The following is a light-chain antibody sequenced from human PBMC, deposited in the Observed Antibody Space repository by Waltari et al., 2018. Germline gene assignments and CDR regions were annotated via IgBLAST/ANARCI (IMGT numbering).Light chain of an antibody. Sequence: EIVMTQSPATLSVSPGERAPLSCRASQSVSSKLTWYQQKPGQAPRLLIYGASTRATGIPARFSGSGSGTDFTLTISSLQSEDFAVYYCQQYYNWPPVTFGQGTRLEIK. CDR1: QSVSSK. J-gene: IGKJ5*01. CDR3: QQYYNWPPVT. V-gene: IGKV3-15*01. CDR2: GAS.